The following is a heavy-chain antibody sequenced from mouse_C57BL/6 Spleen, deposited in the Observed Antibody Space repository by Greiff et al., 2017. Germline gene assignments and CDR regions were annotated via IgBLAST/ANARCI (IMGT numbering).Heavy chain of an antibody. J-gene: IGHJ4*01. V-gene: IGHV2-9-1*01. Sequence: VQRVESGPGLVAPSQSLSITCTVSGFSLTSYAISWVRQPPGKGLEWLGVIWTGGGTNYNSALKSRLSISKDNSKSQVFLKMNSLQTDDTARYYCARNDGYFPYAMDYWGQGPSVTVSS. CDR3: ARNDGYFPYAMDY. CDR2: IWTGGGT. CDR1: GFSLTSYA. D-gene: IGHD2-3*01.